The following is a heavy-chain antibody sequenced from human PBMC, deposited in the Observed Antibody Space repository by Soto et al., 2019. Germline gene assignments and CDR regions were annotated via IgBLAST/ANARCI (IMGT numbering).Heavy chain of an antibody. V-gene: IGHV3-33*01. Sequence: QVQLVESGGGVVQPGRSLRLSCAASGFTFSSYGMHWVRQAPAKGLEWVAVIWYDGSNKYYADSVKGRFTISRDNSKNTLYLQMNSLRAEDTAVYYCARDHHAFDIWGQGTMVTVSS. CDR2: IWYDGSNK. CDR3: ARDHHAFDI. J-gene: IGHJ3*02. CDR1: GFTFSSYG.